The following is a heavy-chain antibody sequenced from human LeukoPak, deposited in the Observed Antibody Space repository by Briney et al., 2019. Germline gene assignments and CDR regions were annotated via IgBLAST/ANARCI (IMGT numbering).Heavy chain of an antibody. D-gene: IGHD3-10*01. CDR2: ISGGGSTK. V-gene: IGHV3-48*04. J-gene: IGHJ3*02. CDR3: ARDEIRTGAFDI. CDR1: GFTFSSYS. Sequence: GGSLRLSCAASGFTFSSYSMNWVRQAPGKGLEWVSYISGGGSTKYYADSVKGRFTISRDNAKNSLYLQMNSLRAEDTAVYYCARDEIRTGAFDIWGQGTMVTVSS.